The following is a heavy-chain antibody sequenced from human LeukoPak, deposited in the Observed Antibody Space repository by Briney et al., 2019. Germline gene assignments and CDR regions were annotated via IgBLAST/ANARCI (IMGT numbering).Heavy chain of an antibody. CDR2: INAGNGNT. CDR3: ARVPPPALAAAGRGGFDY. V-gene: IGHV1-3*01. CDR1: GYTFTSYA. D-gene: IGHD6-13*01. J-gene: IGHJ4*02. Sequence: ASVKVSCKASGYTFTSYAMHWVRQAPGQRLEWMGWINAGNGNTKYSQKFQGRVTITRDTSASSAYMELSSLRSEDTAVYYCARVPPPALAAAGRGGFDYWGQGTLVTVSS.